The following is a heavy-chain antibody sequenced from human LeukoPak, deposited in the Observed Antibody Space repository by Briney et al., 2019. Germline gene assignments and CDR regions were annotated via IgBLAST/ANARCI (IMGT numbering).Heavy chain of an antibody. CDR1: GYTFTGYG. V-gene: IGHV1-18*01. D-gene: IGHD5-12*01. CDR2: ISAYNGNT. CDR3: ARDGVPGSGYAPAFHYSYMDV. J-gene: IGHJ6*03. Sequence: ASVKVSCKASGYTFTGYGISWVRQAPGQGLEWMGWISAYNGNTNYAQKLQGRVTMTTDTSTSTAYMELRSLRSDDTAVYYCARDGVPGSGYAPAFHYSYMDVWGKGTTVTVSS.